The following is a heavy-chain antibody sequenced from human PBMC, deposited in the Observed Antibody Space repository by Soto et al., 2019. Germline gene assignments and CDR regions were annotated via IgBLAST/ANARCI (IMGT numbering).Heavy chain of an antibody. CDR3: ARIFFEYSSSGTENWFDP. CDR1: GFSLSNARMG. D-gene: IGHD6-6*01. J-gene: IGHJ5*02. CDR2: IFSNDEK. V-gene: IGHV2-26*01. Sequence: SGPTLVNPTETLTLTCTVSGFSLSNARMGVSWIRQPPGKALEWLAHIFSNDEKSYSTSLKSRLTISKDTSKSQVVLTMTNMDPVDTATYYCARIFFEYSSSGTENWFDPWGQGTLVTVSS.